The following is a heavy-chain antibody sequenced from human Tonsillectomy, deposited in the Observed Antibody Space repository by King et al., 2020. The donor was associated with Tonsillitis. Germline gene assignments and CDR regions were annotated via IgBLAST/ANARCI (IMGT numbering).Heavy chain of an antibody. V-gene: IGHV3-21*03. CDR2: ITGSSRYI. D-gene: IGHD2-21*01. Sequence: VQLVESGGGLAKPGGSLRLSCAASGFTFSDYSMNWVRQAPGKGLEWVSSITGSSRYIYYADSVKGRVTISRDNAKNSLYLQMNSLRAEDTAVYYCARGGAIVVANLYHHYYGLDVWGQGTTVTVSS. CDR3: ARGGAIVVANLYHHYYGLDV. J-gene: IGHJ6*02. CDR1: GFTFSDYS.